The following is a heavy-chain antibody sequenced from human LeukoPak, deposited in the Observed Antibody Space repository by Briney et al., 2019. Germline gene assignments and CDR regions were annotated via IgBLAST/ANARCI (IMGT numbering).Heavy chain of an antibody. D-gene: IGHD6-19*01. V-gene: IGHV3-43*01. CDR1: GFMFGDGT. CDR2: ISWDGTIT. Sequence: GGSLRLSCAASGFMFGDGTMHWDRQAPGKGLEWVSLISWDGTITHYGDSVKGRFTISRDNGKNSLYLQMNSLRTEDTALYYCAKDVGVLGLAGPIDYWGQGTLVTVSS. CDR3: AKDVGVLGLAGPIDY. J-gene: IGHJ4*02.